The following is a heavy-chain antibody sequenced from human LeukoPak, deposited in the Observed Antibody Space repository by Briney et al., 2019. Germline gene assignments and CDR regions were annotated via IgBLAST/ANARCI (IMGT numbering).Heavy chain of an antibody. J-gene: IGHJ4*02. CDR3: ARVIWKYSRGWYLDH. CDR2: INSDGSST. D-gene: IGHD6-19*01. Sequence: PGGSLRLSCAASGFTFSSYWIYWVRQVPGLGLVWVSRINSDGSSTSYADSVKGRFTVSRDNAKNTLYLQMNSLRAEDTAVYFCARVIWKYSRGWYLDHWGQGTLVTVSS. CDR1: GFTFSSYW. V-gene: IGHV3-74*01.